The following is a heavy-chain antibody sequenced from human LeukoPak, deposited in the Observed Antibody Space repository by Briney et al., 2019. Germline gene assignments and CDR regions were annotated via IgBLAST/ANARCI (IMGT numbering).Heavy chain of an antibody. CDR1: GFTFSSYW. CDR2: IYYSGST. CDR3: TRVYYYDSSGPFDY. D-gene: IGHD3-22*01. V-gene: IGHV4-39*07. J-gene: IGHJ4*02. Sequence: PGGSLRLSCAASGFTFSSYWMSWVRQAPGKGLEWIGSIYYSGSTYYNPSLKSRVTISVDTSKNQFSLKLSSVTAADTAVYYCTRVYYYDSSGPFDYWGQGTLVTVSS.